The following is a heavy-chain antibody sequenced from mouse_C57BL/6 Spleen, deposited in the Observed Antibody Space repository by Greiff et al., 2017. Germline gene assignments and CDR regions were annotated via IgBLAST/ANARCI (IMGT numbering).Heavy chain of an antibody. J-gene: IGHJ3*01. Sequence: VKLQQPGAELVRPGSSVKLSCKASGYTFTSYWMHWVKQRPIQGLEWICNIDPSDSETHYNQKFKDKATLTVDKSSSTAYMQLSSLTSEDSAVYNSARDGLPLLRRFAYWGQGTLVTVSA. CDR2: IDPSDSET. CDR1: GYTFTSYW. D-gene: IGHD3-1*01. CDR3: ARDGLPLLRRFAY. V-gene: IGHV1-52*01.